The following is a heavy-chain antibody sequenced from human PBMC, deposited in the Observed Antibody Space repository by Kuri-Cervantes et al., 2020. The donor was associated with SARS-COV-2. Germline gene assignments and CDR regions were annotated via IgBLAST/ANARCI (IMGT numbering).Heavy chain of an antibody. D-gene: IGHD2-15*01. V-gene: IGHV4-4*07. Sequence: LETLSLTCTLSGGSISGYYWSWIRQPAGKGLEWIGRIYTSGSTNYNPSLKSRVTMSVDTSKNQFSLKLSSVTAADTAVYYCARSPRLGYCSGGSCDWGSYYGMDVWGQGTTVTVSS. CDR1: GGSISGYY. CDR3: ARSPRLGYCSGGSCDWGSYYGMDV. J-gene: IGHJ6*02. CDR2: IYTSGST.